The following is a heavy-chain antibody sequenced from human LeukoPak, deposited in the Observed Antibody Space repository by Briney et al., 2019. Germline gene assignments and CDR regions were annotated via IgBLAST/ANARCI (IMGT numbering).Heavy chain of an antibody. CDR1: GGSISSSSYY. J-gene: IGHJ4*02. D-gene: IGHD3-10*01. V-gene: IGHV4-39*01. CDR3: ARPSYYYGSGSYKDY. CDR2: IYYSGST. Sequence: SETLSLTCTVSGGSISSSSYYWGWIRQPPGKGLEWIGSIYYSGSTYYNPSLKSRVTISVDTSKNQFSLKLSSVTAADTAVYYCARPSYYYGSGSYKDYWGQGTLVTVSS.